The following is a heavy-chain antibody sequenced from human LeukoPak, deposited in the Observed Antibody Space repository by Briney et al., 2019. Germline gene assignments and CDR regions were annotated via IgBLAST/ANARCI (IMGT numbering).Heavy chain of an antibody. D-gene: IGHD2-15*01. CDR1: GFTVSSYW. CDR2: IRRDGTT. J-gene: IGHJ4*02. V-gene: IGHV3-74*01. CDR3: VRDAGQATPFDY. Sequence: PGGSLRLSCAASGFTVSSYWIHWVRQAPGKGLVWVSLIRRDGTTSFAASVQGRFTISRDNARNTLYLQMNSLAAEDTAVYYCVRDAGQATPFDYWGPGTLVTVSS.